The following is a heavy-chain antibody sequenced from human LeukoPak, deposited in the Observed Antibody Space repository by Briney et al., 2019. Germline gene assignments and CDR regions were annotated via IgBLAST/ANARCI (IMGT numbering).Heavy chain of an antibody. CDR3: AREHDYGDYVDY. CDR2: IKEDGSEK. V-gene: IGHV3-7*01. D-gene: IGHD4-17*01. CDR1: GFIFSSYW. Sequence: GGSLRVSFAASGFIFSSYWMSWVRQAPGKGLEWVANIKEDGSEKKYVDSVKGRFTISRDNAKNSVYLQMNSLRAEDTAVYYCAREHDYGDYVDYWGQGTLVTVSS. J-gene: IGHJ4*02.